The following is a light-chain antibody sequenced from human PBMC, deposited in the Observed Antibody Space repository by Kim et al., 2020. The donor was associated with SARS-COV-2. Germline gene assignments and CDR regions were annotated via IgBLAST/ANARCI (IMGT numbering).Light chain of an antibody. V-gene: IGKV3-11*01. CDR3: QQRSNWPLT. Sequence: EIVLTQSPATLSLSPGERATLSCRASQSVGSYLTWFQQKPGQAPRLLIYDSSNRATGIPARFSGSGSGTDFTLTISNLEPEDFAVYYCQQRSNWPLTFGGGTKVDIK. J-gene: IGKJ4*01. CDR1: QSVGSY. CDR2: DSS.